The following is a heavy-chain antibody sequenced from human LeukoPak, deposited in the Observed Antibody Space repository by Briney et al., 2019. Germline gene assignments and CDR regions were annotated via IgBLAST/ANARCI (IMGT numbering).Heavy chain of an antibody. CDR3: ASEGGWTSCEETAGGDCYQGAFDI. CDR1: GGSISSGGHY. D-gene: IGHD2-21*01. CDR2: ISSTGST. J-gene: IGHJ3*02. V-gene: IGHV4-61*02. Sequence: SETLSLTCTVSGGSISSGGHYWSWIRQPAGKGLEYLGRISSTGSTNYNPSLRSRVTISADTSKNHFSLKLSSVTAADTAVYYCASEGGWTSCEETAGGDCYQGAFDIWGQGTMVTVSS.